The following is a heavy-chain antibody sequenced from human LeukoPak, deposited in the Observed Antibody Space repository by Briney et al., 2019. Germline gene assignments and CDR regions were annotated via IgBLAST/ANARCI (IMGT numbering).Heavy chain of an antibody. J-gene: IGHJ6*03. CDR2: FDPEDGET. Sequence: PGGSLRLSCAASGFTFSSYAMSWVRQAPGKGLEWMGGFDPEDGETIYAQKFQGRVTMTEDTSTDTAYMELSSLRSEDTAVYYCAATPESIAAAGPYYYMDVWGKGTTVTVSS. CDR3: AATPESIAAAGPYYYMDV. CDR1: GFTFSSYA. D-gene: IGHD6-13*01. V-gene: IGHV1-24*01.